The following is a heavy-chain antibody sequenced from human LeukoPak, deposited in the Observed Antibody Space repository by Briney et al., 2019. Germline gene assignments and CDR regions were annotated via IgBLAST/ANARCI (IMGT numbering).Heavy chain of an antibody. CDR1: GFTFSSYS. CDR3: AKDARNYYDSSGFIDY. V-gene: IGHV3-9*01. Sequence: PGGSLRLSCAASGFTFSSYSMNWVRQAPGKGLEWVSGISWNSGSIGYADSVKGRFTISRDNAKNSLYLQMNSLRAEDTALYYCAKDARNYYDSSGFIDYWGQGTLVTVSS. J-gene: IGHJ4*02. CDR2: ISWNSGSI. D-gene: IGHD3-22*01.